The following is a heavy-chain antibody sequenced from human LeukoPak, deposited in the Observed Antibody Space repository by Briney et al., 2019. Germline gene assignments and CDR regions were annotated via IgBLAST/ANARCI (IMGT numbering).Heavy chain of an antibody. D-gene: IGHD2-21*01. CDR3: ARDRDLRWFFY. CDR2: VYHSGST. J-gene: IGHJ4*02. CDR1: GYSISSDFS. V-gene: IGHV4-38-2*02. Sequence: SETLSLTCTASGYSISSDFSWGWIRQPPGKGLEWIGSVYHSGSTYYNPSLKSRVTISVDTSKNQFSLKLTSVTAADTAVYYCARDRDLRWFFYWGQGTLVTVSS.